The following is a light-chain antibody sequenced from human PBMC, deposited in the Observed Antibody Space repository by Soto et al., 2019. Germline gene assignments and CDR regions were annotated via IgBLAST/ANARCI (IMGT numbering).Light chain of an antibody. CDR1: QIVSTN. V-gene: IGKV3-15*01. CDR2: GAS. CDR3: QQYNKWPRWT. J-gene: IGKJ1*01. Sequence: EIGFAQSPGTLSRAPWKITSLSWTSSQIVSTNLAWYQQKPGQPPRLLIYGASTRATDIPARFSGSGSGTEFTLTISSLQSEDFAVYYCQQYNKWPRWTFGQGTKVDIK.